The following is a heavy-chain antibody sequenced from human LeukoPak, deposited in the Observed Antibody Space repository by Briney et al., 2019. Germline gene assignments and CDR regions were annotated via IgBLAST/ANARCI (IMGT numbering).Heavy chain of an antibody. CDR2: IYSGGST. CDR3: ARESLAAAGDEIDY. V-gene: IGHV3-66*01. D-gene: IGHD6-13*01. CDR1: GFTVSSNY. J-gene: IGHJ4*02. Sequence: GGSLRLSCAASGFTVSSNYMSWVRQAPGKGLEWVSVIYSGGSTYYADSVKGRFTISRDNSKNTLYLQMNSLRAEDTAVYYCARESLAAAGDEIDYWGQGTLVTVSS.